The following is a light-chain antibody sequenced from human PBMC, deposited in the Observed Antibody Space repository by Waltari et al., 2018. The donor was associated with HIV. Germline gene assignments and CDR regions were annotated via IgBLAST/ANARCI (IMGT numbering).Light chain of an antibody. Sequence: EIVMTQSPATLSVSLGEKATLSCKASYSVAGNLSWYQQKPGQPPRLLIHDASTRAAGIPARFSGSGSGTEFSLSISSLQSEDSAIYYCQQYNHWPRTCGQGTKVEIK. CDR3: QQYNHWPRT. CDR2: DAS. V-gene: IGKV3-15*01. J-gene: IGKJ1*01. CDR1: YSVAGN.